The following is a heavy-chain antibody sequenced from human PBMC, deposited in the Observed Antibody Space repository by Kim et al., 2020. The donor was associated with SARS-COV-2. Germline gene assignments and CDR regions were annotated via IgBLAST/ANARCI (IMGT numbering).Heavy chain of an antibody. J-gene: IGHJ4*02. CDR2: INSDGRVT. CDR1: GFSFSGFW. V-gene: IGHV3-74*01. Sequence: GGSLRLSCAASGFSFSGFWMYWVRQGPGKGLVWVSRINSDGRVTDYADSVKGRFTISRDNAKNTLYLQMNSLRDDDTAVYYCTRAVRRGIVGPTWFDYWGQGTLVTVSS. CDR3: TRAVRRGIVGPTWFDY. D-gene: IGHD1-26*01.